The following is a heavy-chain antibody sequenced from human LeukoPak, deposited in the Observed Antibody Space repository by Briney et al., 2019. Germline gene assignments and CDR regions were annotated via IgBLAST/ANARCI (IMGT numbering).Heavy chain of an antibody. CDR2: ISGSGGTT. CDR3: AIIRRYCTNGVCESY. V-gene: IGHV3-23*01. CDR1: GFTFSNYA. Sequence: PGGSLRLSCAASGFTFSNYAMSWVRQAPGKGLEWVSTISGSGGTTYHADSVKGRFTISRDNSKNTLYLQMNSLRAEDTAVYYCAIIRRYCTNGVCESYWGQGTLVTVSS. J-gene: IGHJ4*02. D-gene: IGHD2-8*01.